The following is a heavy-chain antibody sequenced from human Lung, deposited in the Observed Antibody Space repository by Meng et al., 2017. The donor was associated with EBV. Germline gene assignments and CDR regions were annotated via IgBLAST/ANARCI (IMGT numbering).Heavy chain of an antibody. V-gene: IGHV4-30-2*01. CDR2: IYHSGST. CDR1: GGSISSGGYS. J-gene: IGHJ4*02. D-gene: IGHD5-18*01. CDR3: ARAKWGHSYGSEALYFDH. Sequence: QLQLQDSGSGRVKPSQTLALTCAVSGGSISSGGYSWSWIRQPPGKGLEWIGYIYHSGSTYYNPSLKSRVIISVDRSNNQFSVELNSVSAADTAVYYCARAKWGHSYGSEALYFDHWGPGTLVTVSS.